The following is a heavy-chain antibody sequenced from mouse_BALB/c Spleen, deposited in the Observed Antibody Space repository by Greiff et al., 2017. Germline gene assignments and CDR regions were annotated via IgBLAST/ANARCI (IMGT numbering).Heavy chain of an antibody. V-gene: IGHV14-3*02. CDR1: GFNIKDTY. Sequence: VQLQQSGAELVKPGASVKLSCTASGFNIKDTYMHWVKQRPEQGLEWIGRIDPANGNTKYDPKFQGEATITADTSSNTAYLQLSSLTSEDTAVYYCARSGYYGNYGNWGQGTLVTVSA. D-gene: IGHD2-1*01. CDR2: IDPANGNT. CDR3: ARSGYYGNYGN. J-gene: IGHJ3*01.